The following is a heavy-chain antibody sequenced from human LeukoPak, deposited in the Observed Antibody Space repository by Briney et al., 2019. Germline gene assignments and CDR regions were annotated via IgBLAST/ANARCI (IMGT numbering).Heavy chain of an antibody. CDR3: ARWAIAVAGFDY. V-gene: IGHV3-48*04. CDR2: ISSSSSTI. Sequence: GGSLRLSCAASGFTFSTYSMNWVRQAPGKGLEWVLYISSSSSTIYYADSVKGRFTISRDNAKNSLYLQMNSLRAEDTAVYYCARWAIAVAGFDYWGQGTLVTVSS. D-gene: IGHD6-19*01. J-gene: IGHJ4*02. CDR1: GFTFSTYS.